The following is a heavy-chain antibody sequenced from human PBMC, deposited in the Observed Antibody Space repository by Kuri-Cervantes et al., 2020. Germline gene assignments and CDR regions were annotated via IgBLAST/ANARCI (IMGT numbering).Heavy chain of an antibody. Sequence: SQTLSLTCAVEGGSFSGYYWSWIRQPPGKGLEWIGEINHSGSTNYNPSLKSRVTISVDTSKNQFSLKLSSVTAADTAVYYCASKRYIRFDYWGQGTLVTVSS. CDR1: GGSFSGYY. D-gene: IGHD1-1*01. CDR3: ASKRYIRFDY. V-gene: IGHV4-34*01. J-gene: IGHJ4*02. CDR2: INHSGST.